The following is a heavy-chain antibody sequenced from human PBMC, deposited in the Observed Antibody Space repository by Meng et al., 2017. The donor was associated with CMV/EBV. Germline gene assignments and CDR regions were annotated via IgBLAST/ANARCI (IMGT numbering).Heavy chain of an antibody. Sequence: SVKVSCKASGGTFSSYAISWVRQAPGQGLEWMGGIIPIFGTANYAQKFQGRVTITTDESTSTAYMELSSLRSEDTAIYYCARDRAPIRSGWYGCWFDPWGQGTLVTVSS. V-gene: IGHV1-69*05. D-gene: IGHD6-19*01. CDR1: GGTFSSYA. CDR3: ARDRAPIRSGWYGCWFDP. J-gene: IGHJ5*02. CDR2: IIPIFGTA.